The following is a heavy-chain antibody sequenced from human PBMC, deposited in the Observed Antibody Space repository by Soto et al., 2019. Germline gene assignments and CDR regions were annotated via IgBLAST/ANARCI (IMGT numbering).Heavy chain of an antibody. V-gene: IGHV3-72*01. CDR1: GFSVSGCY. J-gene: IGHJ5*01. D-gene: IGHD1-26*01. CDR3: AGEGDARWLES. Sequence: EVQLVESGGGVVQPGGSARLSCAASGFSVSGCYMDWVRQAPGKGLEWVARLKDRSKNYATEYAASVKGRFTVSRNASQNSMYLQMNSLKIEDTAVYYCAGEGDARWLESWGQGTLVTVS. CDR2: LKDRSKNYAT.